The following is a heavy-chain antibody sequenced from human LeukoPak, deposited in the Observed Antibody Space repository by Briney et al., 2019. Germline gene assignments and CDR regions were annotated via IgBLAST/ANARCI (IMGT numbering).Heavy chain of an antibody. CDR3: ARGVGHYYYGMGV. CDR1: GFTFSTSG. D-gene: IGHD2-15*01. V-gene: IGHV3-33*01. CDR2: IWYDGSNK. J-gene: IGHJ6*02. Sequence: GGSLRLSCAASGFTFSTSGMHWVRQAPGKGLEWVTLIWYDGSNKYYADSVKGRFTISRDNSKNMLYLQMNSLRAEDTAVYYCARGVGHYYYGMGVWGQGTTVTVSS.